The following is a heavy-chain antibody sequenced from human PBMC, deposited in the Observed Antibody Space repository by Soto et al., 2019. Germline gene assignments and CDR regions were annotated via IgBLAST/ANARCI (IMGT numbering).Heavy chain of an antibody. CDR2: INSDGSST. CDR3: ARDAGGYYYDSSGYYGPYYYYGMDV. V-gene: IGHV3-74*01. Sequence: GGSLRLSCAASGFTFSSYWMHWVRQAPGKGLVWVSRINSDGSSTSYADSVKGRFTISRDNAKNTLYLQMNSLRAEDTAVYYCARDAGGYYYDSSGYYGPYYYYGMDVWGQGTTVTVSS. CDR1: GFTFSSYW. D-gene: IGHD3-22*01. J-gene: IGHJ6*02.